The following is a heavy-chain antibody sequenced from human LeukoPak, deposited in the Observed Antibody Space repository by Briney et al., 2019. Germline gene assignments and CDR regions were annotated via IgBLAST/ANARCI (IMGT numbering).Heavy chain of an antibody. CDR3: ARIVVVPAAEHFDY. CDR1: GFTFSSYS. J-gene: IGHJ4*02. V-gene: IGHV3-21*01. CDR2: ISSSSSYI. D-gene: IGHD2-2*01. Sequence: GGSLRLSCAASGFTFSSYSMNWVRQAPGKGLEWVSSISSSSSYIYYADSVKGRFTISRDNAKNSLYLQMNSLRAEDTAVYYCARIVVVPAAEHFDYWGQETLVTVSS.